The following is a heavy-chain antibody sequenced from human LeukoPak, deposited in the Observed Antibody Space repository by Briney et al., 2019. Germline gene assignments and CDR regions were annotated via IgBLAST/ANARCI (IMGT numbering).Heavy chain of an antibody. Sequence: PGGSLRLFCAASGFTFSSYSMNWVRQAPGKGLEWVSAISGSGGSTYYADSVKGRFTISRDNSKNTLYLQMNSLRAEDTAVYYCAKDRSSSWYLLDYWGQGTLVTVSS. CDR1: GFTFSSYS. J-gene: IGHJ4*02. V-gene: IGHV3-23*01. CDR2: ISGSGGST. D-gene: IGHD6-13*01. CDR3: AKDRSSSWYLLDY.